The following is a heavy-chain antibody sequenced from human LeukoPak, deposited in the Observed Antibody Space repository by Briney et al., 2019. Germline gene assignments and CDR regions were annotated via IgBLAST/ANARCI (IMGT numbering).Heavy chain of an antibody. V-gene: IGHV4-4*07. J-gene: IGHJ6*04. Sequence: SETLSLTCTVSGGSISSYYWSWIRQPAGKGLEWIGRIYTSGSTNYNPSLKSRVTMSVDTSKNQFSLKLSSVTAADTAVYYCASLGYCSSTSCSLDVWGKRTTVTVSS. D-gene: IGHD2-2*01. CDR3: ASLGYCSSTSCSLDV. CDR2: IYTSGST. CDR1: GGSISSYY.